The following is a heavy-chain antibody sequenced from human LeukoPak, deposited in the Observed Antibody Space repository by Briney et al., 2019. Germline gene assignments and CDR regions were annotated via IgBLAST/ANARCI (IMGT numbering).Heavy chain of an antibody. CDR3: AKDSSSSNYYYGLDV. Sequence: GGSLRLPCAASGLTDSTNYMPWVRQATRKGLEWVSHIYGGGTLYYTDYVKGRFSIARDNSKHTVYLQMNSLRDEDTAVYYCAKDSSSSNYYYGLDVWGQGTTVTVSS. CDR1: GLTDSTNY. J-gene: IGHJ6*02. V-gene: IGHV3-66*01. CDR2: IYGGGTL. D-gene: IGHD6-6*01.